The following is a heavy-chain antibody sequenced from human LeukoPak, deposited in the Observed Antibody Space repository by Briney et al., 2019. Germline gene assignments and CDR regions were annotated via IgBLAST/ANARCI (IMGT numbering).Heavy chain of an antibody. CDR2: INHSGST. V-gene: IGHV4-34*01. Sequence: SETLSLTCAVYGGSFSGYYWSWIRQPPGKGLEWIGEINHSGSTNYNPSLKSRVTISVDTSKNQFSLKLSSVTAADTAVYYCARGGGSRRNWNYGTSLDYWGQGTLVTVSS. J-gene: IGHJ4*02. D-gene: IGHD1-7*01. CDR3: ARGGGSRRNWNYGTSLDY. CDR1: GGSFSGYY.